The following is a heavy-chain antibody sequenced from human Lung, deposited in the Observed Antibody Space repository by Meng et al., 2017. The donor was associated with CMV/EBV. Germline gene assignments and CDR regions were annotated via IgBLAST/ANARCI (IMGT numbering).Heavy chain of an antibody. D-gene: IGHD3-10*01. J-gene: IGHJ6*02. Sequence: GGSLRLXXAASGFTFSSYGMHWVRQAPGKGLEWVAFIRYDGSNKYYADSVKGRFTISRDNSKNTLYLQMNSLRAEDTAVYYCAKDAGVRPGVPGWDGMDVWGQGTXVTVSS. CDR1: GFTFSSYG. CDR3: AKDAGVRPGVPGWDGMDV. CDR2: IRYDGSNK. V-gene: IGHV3-30*02.